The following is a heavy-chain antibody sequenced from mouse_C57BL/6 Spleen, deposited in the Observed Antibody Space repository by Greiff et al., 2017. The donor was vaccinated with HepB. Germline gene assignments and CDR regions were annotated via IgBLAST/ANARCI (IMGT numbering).Heavy chain of an antibody. CDR3: ARAYYSNYGSMDY. Sequence: EVKLQESGAELVKPGASVKLSCTASGFNIKDYYMHWVKQRTEQGLEWIGRIDPEDGETKYAPKFQGKATIPAATSSNTAYLQLSSLTSEDTAVYYCARAYYSNYGSMDYWGQGTSVTVSS. CDR1: GFNIKDYY. V-gene: IGHV14-2*01. CDR2: IDPEDGET. D-gene: IGHD2-5*01. J-gene: IGHJ4*01.